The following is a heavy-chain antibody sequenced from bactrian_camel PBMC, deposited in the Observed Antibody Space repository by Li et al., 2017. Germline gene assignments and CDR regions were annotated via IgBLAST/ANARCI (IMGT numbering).Heavy chain of an antibody. J-gene: IGHJ4*01. CDR1: GFMFSSSY. V-gene: IGHV3S1*01. Sequence: VQLVESGGGSVQAGGSLRLSCAASGFMFSSSYMNWVRQGPGKALEWVAVSIGGPYSTTYYADSVKGRFSISRDNAKNTLYLQMNSLKTEDTAMYYCANPNRLAPGGWHGMYEYAYWGQGTQVTVS. CDR3: ANPNRLAPGGWHGMYEYAY. D-gene: IGHD7*01. CDR2: SIGGPYSTT.